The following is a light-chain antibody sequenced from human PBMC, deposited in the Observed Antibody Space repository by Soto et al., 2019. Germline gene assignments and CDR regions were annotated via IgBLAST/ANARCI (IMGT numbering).Light chain of an antibody. CDR3: QSYDSSLSGWKV. Sequence: QSVLTQPPSVSGAPGQRVTISCTGSSSNIGAGYDVHWYQQLPGTAPKLLIYGNSNRPSGVPDRFSSSKSGTSASLAITGLQAEDEADYYCQSYDSSLSGWKVFGGGTKVTVL. V-gene: IGLV1-40*01. CDR2: GNS. CDR1: SSNIGAGYD. J-gene: IGLJ2*01.